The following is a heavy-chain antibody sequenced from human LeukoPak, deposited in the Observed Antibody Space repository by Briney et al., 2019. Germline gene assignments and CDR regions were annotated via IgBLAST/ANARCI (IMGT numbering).Heavy chain of an antibody. CDR2: ISNSGSAM. Sequence: PGGSLRLSCAASGFTFSDYYMNWLRQAPGRGLEWVSYISNSGSAMYYADSVKGRFTISRDNAKNSLYLQMNSLRAEDTAVYYCASDGSGYFGTWGQGTRVTVSS. CDR1: GFTFSDYY. CDR3: ASDGSGYFGT. V-gene: IGHV3-11*01. D-gene: IGHD3-22*01. J-gene: IGHJ5*02.